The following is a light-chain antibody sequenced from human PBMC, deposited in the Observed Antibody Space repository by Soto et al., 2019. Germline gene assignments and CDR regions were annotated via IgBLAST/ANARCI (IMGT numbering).Light chain of an antibody. CDR1: QSVSSY. CDR3: QQRSNWLPLT. J-gene: IGKJ4*01. Sequence: EVVLTHSPATLSLSPVERATLSFSSSQSVSSYLAWYQQKPGQAPRLLIYDASNRATGIPARFSGSGSGTDFTLTISSLEPEDFAVYYCQQRSNWLPLTFGGGTKVDIK. CDR2: DAS. V-gene: IGKV3-11*01.